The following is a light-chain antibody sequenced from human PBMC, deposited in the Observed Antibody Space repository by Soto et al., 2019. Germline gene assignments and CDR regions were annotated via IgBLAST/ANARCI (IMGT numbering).Light chain of an antibody. CDR3: QQSYNTPLT. Sequence: EIQMTLSPSSLSAFVGDRVTITCCTRQSISNYLNWYQQTPGKAPKLLIYAASHLPSGVPSRFGGSASGTDFTLTISSLQPEDFATHYCQQSYNTPLTFGGGTKV. J-gene: IGKJ4*01. CDR1: QSISNY. V-gene: IGKV1-39*01. CDR2: AAS.